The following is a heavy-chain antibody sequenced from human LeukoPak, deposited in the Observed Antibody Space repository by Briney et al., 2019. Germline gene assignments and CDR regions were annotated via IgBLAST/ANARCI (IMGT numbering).Heavy chain of an antibody. Sequence: GESLKISCKGSGYSFTSYWIGWVRQMRGKGLEWMGIIYPSDSDTRYSPSFQGQVTVSADKSISTAYLQWSSLKASDTAMYYCARHCSGGSCYPDDAFDIWGQGTMVTVSS. D-gene: IGHD2-15*01. CDR1: GYSFTSYW. CDR3: ARHCSGGSCYPDDAFDI. CDR2: IYPSDSDT. V-gene: IGHV5-51*01. J-gene: IGHJ3*02.